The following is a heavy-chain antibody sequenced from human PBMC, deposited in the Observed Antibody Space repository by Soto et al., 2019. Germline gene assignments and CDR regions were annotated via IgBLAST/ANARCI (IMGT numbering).Heavy chain of an antibody. CDR3: ARHGNYGSGSYCGLHFDY. J-gene: IGHJ4*02. D-gene: IGHD3-10*01. V-gene: IGHV4-59*08. CDR1: YGYSVDYD. Sequence: TQPLPKAVAYGYSVDYDGSWIRQTTRKGMEWIGYIYYSGSTNYNPSLKSRVTISVDTSKNQFSLKLSSVTAADTAVYYCARHGNYGSGSYCGLHFDYWGEGTLVTVSS. CDR2: IYYSGST.